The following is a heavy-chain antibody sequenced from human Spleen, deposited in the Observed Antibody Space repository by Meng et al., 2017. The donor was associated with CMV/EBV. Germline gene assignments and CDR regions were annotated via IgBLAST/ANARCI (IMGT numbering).Heavy chain of an antibody. Sequence: SETLSLTCTVSGGSISSGAYYWSWIRQHPGKDLEWIGYIFYSGSTYYNPSLKSRVTISVDTSKNQVSLKLRSVTAADTAVYYCARLGDYYDSSGYGLFDQWGQGALVTVSS. CDR2: IFYSGST. J-gene: IGHJ4*02. V-gene: IGHV4-30-4*08. CDR3: ARLGDYYDSSGYGLFDQ. D-gene: IGHD3-22*01. CDR1: GGSISSGAYY.